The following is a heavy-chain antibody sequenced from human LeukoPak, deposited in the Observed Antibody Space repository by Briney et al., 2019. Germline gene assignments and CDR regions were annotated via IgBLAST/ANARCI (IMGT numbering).Heavy chain of an antibody. CDR3: ARKKFTIFGVVTRDAFDI. V-gene: IGHV3-30*02. CDR2: IRYDGSNK. D-gene: IGHD3-3*01. CDR1: GFTFSSYG. Sequence: GGSLRLSCAASGFTFSSYGMHWVRQAPGKGLEWVAFIRYDGSNKYYADSVKGRFTISRDNSKNTLYLQMNSLRADDTAVYYCARKKFTIFGVVTRDAFDIWGQGTMVTVSS. J-gene: IGHJ3*02.